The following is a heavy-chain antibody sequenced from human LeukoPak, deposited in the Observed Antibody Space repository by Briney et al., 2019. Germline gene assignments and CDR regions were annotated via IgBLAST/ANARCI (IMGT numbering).Heavy chain of an antibody. CDR3: ARGPGGYFDY. J-gene: IGHJ4*02. CDR2: ISSSSSYI. CDR1: GFTFSSYS. V-gene: IGHV3-21*01. Sequence: PGGSLRLSCAASGFTFSSYSMNWVRQAPGKGLEWVSSISSSSSYIYYADSVKGRFTISRDNVKNSLYLQMNSLRAEDTAVYYCARGPGGYFDYWGQGTLVNVSS. D-gene: IGHD3-16*01.